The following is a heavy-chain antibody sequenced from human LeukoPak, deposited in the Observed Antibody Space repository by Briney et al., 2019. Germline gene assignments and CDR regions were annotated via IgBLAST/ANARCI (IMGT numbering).Heavy chain of an antibody. CDR1: GFTFSNYW. CDR3: ARESRRYSYAFEY. CDR2: INSDGCST. J-gene: IGHJ4*02. D-gene: IGHD5-18*01. Sequence: GGSLRLSCAASGFTFSNYWMHWVRQAPGKWLGWVSRINSDGCSTTYADSVKGRFTISSDNGQNTLYLQMNSLRAEDTAVYYCARESRRYSYAFEYWGQGTLVTVSS. V-gene: IGHV3-74*01.